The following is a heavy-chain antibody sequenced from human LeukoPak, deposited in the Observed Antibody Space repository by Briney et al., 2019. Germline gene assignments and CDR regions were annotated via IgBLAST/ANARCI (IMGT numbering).Heavy chain of an antibody. CDR3: ARDYDSSGYYP. D-gene: IGHD3-22*01. CDR1: GGSISSYY. CDR2: IYHSGST. V-gene: IGHV4-59*12. Sequence: SETLSLTCTVSGGSISSYYWSWIRQPPGKGLEWIGEIYHSGSTNYNPSLKSRVTISVDKSKNQFSLKLSSVTAADTAVYYCARDYDSSGYYPWGQGTLVTVSS. J-gene: IGHJ5*02.